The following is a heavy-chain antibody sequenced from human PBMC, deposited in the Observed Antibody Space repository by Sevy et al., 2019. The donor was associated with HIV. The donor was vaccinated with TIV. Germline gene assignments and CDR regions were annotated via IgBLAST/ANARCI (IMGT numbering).Heavy chain of an antibody. CDR2: ISYDGSNK. Sequence: GGSVRLSCAASGFIFSSSPMHWVRQAPRNGLEWVTVISYDGSNKYYADSVKGRFTISRDNSKNTLYLQMNRLRTEDTAVYYCASDRFWSRSTSYYFDHWGQGTLITVSS. J-gene: IGHJ4*02. CDR1: GFIFSSSP. V-gene: IGHV3-30*04. CDR3: ASDRFWSRSTSYYFDH. D-gene: IGHD3-3*01.